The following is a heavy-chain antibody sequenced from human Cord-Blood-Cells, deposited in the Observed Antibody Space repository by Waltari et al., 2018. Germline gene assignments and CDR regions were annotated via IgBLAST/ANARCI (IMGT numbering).Heavy chain of an antibody. D-gene: IGHD6-13*01. CDR1: GFTFSSYW. CDR2: IKQDGSEK. J-gene: IGHJ4*02. V-gene: IGHV3-7*01. Sequence: VQLVESGGGLVQPGGSLRPSCAASGFTFSSYWLSWVRQAPGKGLEWVANIKQDGSEKYYVDSVKGRFTISRDNAKNSLYLQMNSLRAEDTAVYYCARCPYSSSWSPLDYWGQGTLVTVSS. CDR3: ARCPYSSSWSPLDY.